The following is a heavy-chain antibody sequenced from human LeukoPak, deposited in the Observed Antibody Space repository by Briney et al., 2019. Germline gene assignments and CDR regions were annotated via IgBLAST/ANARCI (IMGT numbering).Heavy chain of an antibody. J-gene: IGHJ4*02. CDR1: GGSIIGYF. CDR2: IDHSGST. CDR3: ARVVPRPGHRGYGDLDV. D-gene: IGHD5-12*01. V-gene: IGHV4-59*01. Sequence: SETLALTCTVAGGSIIGYFWGLIRQPPGKGLEWIGYIDHSGSTNYNPSLKSRVTIFVDTYKNQFSLNLSSVTAADTAVYYCARVVPRPGHRGYGDLDVWGQGTLVTVSS.